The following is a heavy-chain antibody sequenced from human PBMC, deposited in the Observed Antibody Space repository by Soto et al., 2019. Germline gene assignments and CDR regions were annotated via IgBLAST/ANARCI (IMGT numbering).Heavy chain of an antibody. J-gene: IGHJ4*02. CDR3: AKDADLLRNFVWSYYFDA. Sequence: EVQLLESGGGLVQPGGSLRLSCAASGFAFSSYGMSWVRQAPGKGLEWVSAVSDSGGSASYADSVKGRFTISRDNSKNTVYLELKSLRAEDTGRYYCAKDADLLRNFVWSYYFDAWGQGTLVTVSS. CDR1: GFAFSSYG. V-gene: IGHV3-23*01. CDR2: VSDSGGSA. D-gene: IGHD3-9*01.